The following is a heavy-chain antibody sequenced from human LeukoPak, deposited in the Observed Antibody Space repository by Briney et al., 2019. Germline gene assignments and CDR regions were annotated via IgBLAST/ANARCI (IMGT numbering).Heavy chain of an antibody. CDR1: GFTFSSYG. J-gene: IGHJ4*02. V-gene: IGHV3-33*01. CDR2: IWSDGNNK. CDR3: ARGQPGVAAAGNLDY. D-gene: IGHD6-13*01. Sequence: PGGSLRLSCAASGFTFSSYGMHWVRQAPGKGLEWEAIIWSDGNNKYYADSVEGRFTISRDTSKNTLFLQMNSLRAEDTAVYYCARGQPGVAAAGNLDYWGQGTLVTVSS.